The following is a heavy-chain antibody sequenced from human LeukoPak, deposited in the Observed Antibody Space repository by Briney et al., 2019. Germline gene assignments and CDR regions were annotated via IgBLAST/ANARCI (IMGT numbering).Heavy chain of an antibody. D-gene: IGHD2-2*01. V-gene: IGHV4-59*01. Sequence: SETPSLTCTVSGGSISSYYWSCIRQPPGKGLEWIEYIYYSGSTNYNPSLKSRVTISVDTSKNQFSLKLSSVTAADTAVYYCAREEGSYQLPSGRFDPWGQGTLVTVSS. J-gene: IGHJ5*02. CDR3: AREEGSYQLPSGRFDP. CDR2: IYYSGST. CDR1: GGSISSYY.